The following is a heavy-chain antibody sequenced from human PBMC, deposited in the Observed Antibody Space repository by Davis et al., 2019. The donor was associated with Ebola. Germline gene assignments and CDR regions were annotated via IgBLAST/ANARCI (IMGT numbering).Heavy chain of an antibody. D-gene: IGHD1-26*01. CDR3: ARGKRVGGNWFDP. CDR1: GGSFSGYY. CDR2: INHSRSS. J-gene: IGHJ5*02. V-gene: IGHV4-34*01. Sequence: SETLSLTCGVNGGSFSGYYWSWIRQPPGKGLEWIGEINHSRSSNYNPSLKSRVTISVDTSKNQFSLKLSSVTAADTAVYYCARGKRVGGNWFDPWGQGTLVTVSP.